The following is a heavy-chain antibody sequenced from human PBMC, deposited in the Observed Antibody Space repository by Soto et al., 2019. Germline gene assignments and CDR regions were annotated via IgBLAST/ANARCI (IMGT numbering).Heavy chain of an antibody. D-gene: IGHD3-10*01. V-gene: IGHV1-3*01. CDR2: INAGFGYT. Sequence: QVQLVQSGAEVRKPGASVKVSCKASGYTLTSYAIHWVRQAPGQSLEWMGWINAGFGYTKSSQKFQDRITITRDTSANTAYLELISLRSEDTAIYYCATTGSLPSPVLHYYMDVWGKGTTVTVSS. J-gene: IGHJ6*03. CDR3: ATTGSLPSPVLHYYMDV. CDR1: GYTLTSYA.